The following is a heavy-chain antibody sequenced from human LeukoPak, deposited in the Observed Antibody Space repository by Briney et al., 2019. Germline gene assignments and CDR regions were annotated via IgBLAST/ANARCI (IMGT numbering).Heavy chain of an antibody. CDR2: INPNSGGT. CDR1: GYTFTGYY. V-gene: IGHV1-2*02. Sequence: ASVKVSCKASGYTFTGYYMHWVRQAPGQGLEWMGWINPNSGGTNYAQKLQGRVTMTTDTSTSTAYMELRSLRSDDTAVYYCARDTVLYYYDSSGYYRFDYWGQGTLVTVSS. J-gene: IGHJ4*02. D-gene: IGHD3-22*01. CDR3: ARDTVLYYYDSSGYYRFDY.